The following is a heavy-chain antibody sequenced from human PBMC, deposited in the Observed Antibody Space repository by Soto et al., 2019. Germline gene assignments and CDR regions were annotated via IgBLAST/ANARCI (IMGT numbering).Heavy chain of an antibody. V-gene: IGHV3-30-3*01. J-gene: IGHJ6*02. CDR2: ISYDGSNK. Sequence: GGSLRLSCAASGFTFSSYAMHWVRQAPGKGLEWVAVISYDGSNKYYADSVKGRFTISRDNSKNTLYLQMNSLRAEDTAVYYCARALRGTYGSQNYYYGMDVWGQGTTVTVSS. D-gene: IGHD3-10*01. CDR3: ARALRGTYGSQNYYYGMDV. CDR1: GFTFSSYA.